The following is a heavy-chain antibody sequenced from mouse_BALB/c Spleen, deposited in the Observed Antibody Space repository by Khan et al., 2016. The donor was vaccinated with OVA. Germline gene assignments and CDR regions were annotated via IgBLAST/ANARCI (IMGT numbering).Heavy chain of an antibody. J-gene: IGHJ2*01. V-gene: IGHV3-2*02. CDR2: ISYSGST. Sequence: EVQLEESGPGLVKPSQSLSLTCTVTGYSITSGYGWNWIRQFPGNKLEWMGYISYSGSTNYNPSLTSRISITRDTSKNQFFLQLNSVTTEDTATYYCARTARIKYWGQGTTLTVSS. D-gene: IGHD1-2*01. CDR3: ARTARIKY. CDR1: GYSITSGYG.